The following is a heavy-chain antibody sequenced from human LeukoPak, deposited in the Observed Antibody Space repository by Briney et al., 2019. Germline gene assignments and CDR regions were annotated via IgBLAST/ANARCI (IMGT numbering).Heavy chain of an antibody. V-gene: IGHV4-30-4*08. D-gene: IGHD2-2*01. CDR3: ARSEYCSNNNCYQHPVFDY. CDR1: GGSISSGDYY. CDR2: IYYSGTT. Sequence: PSETLSLTCTVSGGSISSGDYYWSWIRQPRGKGLEWIGYIYYSGTTYYNPSLKSRVIISIDTSKNQFSLKLSSVTAADTAVYYCARSEYCSNNNCYQHPVFDYWGQGTLVTVSS. J-gene: IGHJ4*02.